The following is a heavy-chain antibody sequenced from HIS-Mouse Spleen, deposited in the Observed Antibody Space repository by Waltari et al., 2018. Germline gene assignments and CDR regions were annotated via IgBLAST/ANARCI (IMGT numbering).Heavy chain of an antibody. J-gene: IGHJ5*02. V-gene: IGHV4-31*03. CDR3: ARSPYYDFWSGYSDNWFDP. CDR2: IYYSGSP. CDR1: GGSISSGGYY. Sequence: QVQLQESGPGLVKPSQTLSLTCTVSGGSISSGGYYWSWIRQHPGKGLEWIGYIYYSGSPSYTPSRKSRVTISVDTSKNQVSLKLSSVTAADTAVYYCARSPYYDFWSGYSDNWFDPWGQGTLVTVSS. D-gene: IGHD3-3*01.